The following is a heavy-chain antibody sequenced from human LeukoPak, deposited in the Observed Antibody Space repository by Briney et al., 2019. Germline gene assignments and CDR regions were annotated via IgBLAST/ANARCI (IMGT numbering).Heavy chain of an antibody. CDR3: ARGRVGDYYDFWSGLSHYYYYYMDV. V-gene: IGHV4-34*01. J-gene: IGHJ6*03. CDR1: GGSFSGYY. CDR2: INHSGST. D-gene: IGHD3-3*01. Sequence: SETLSLTCAVYGGSFSGYYWSWIRQPPGKGLEWIGEINHSGSTNYNPSLESRVTISVDTSKNQFSLKLSSVTAADTAVYYCARGRVGDYYDFWSGLSHYYYYYMDVWGKGTTVTASS.